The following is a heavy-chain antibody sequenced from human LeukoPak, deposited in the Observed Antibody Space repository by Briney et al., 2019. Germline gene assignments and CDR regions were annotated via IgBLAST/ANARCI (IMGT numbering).Heavy chain of an antibody. CDR1: GFTVSKYW. Sequence: GGSLRLSCAASGFTVSKYWMVWVRHAPGKGLESVSRINTDGTVTTYADSVKGRFTVPRDNADNTMFLQMNSVRAEDTDVYYCATKQWLAPPPDSWGQGTPVTVSS. D-gene: IGHD6-19*01. CDR3: ATKQWLAPPPDS. V-gene: IGHV3-74*01. J-gene: IGHJ4*02. CDR2: INTDGTVT.